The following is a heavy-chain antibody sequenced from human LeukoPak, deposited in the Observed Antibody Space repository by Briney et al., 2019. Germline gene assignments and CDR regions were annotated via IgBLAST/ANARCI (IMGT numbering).Heavy chain of an antibody. V-gene: IGHV3-23*01. CDR2: ISGSGGST. D-gene: IGHD3-22*01. CDR1: GFTFSSYA. Sequence: GGSLRLPCAASGFTFSSYAMSWVRQAPGKGLEWVSAISGSGGSTYYADSVKGRFTISRDNSKNTLYLQMNSLRAEDTAVYYCAKDSSGYYYPYFDCWGQGTLVTVSS. J-gene: IGHJ4*02. CDR3: AKDSSGYYYPYFDC.